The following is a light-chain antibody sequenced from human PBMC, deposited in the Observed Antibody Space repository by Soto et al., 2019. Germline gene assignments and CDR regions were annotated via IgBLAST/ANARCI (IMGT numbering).Light chain of an antibody. CDR2: GAS. V-gene: IGKV3D-15*01. Sequence: EIVMTQSPVTLSVSPGERATLSCRASQFVSSNLAWYQQKPGQAPRLLIYGASTRATGIPARFSGSGSGKEVTLTISNLQSEDFAVYFCQQYHNWPPITFGQGTRLEIK. CDR3: QQYHNWPPIT. J-gene: IGKJ5*01. CDR1: QFVSSN.